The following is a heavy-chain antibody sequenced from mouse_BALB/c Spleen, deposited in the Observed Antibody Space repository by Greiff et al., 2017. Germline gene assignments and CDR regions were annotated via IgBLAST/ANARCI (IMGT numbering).Heavy chain of an antibody. CDR1: GYSITSGYY. J-gene: IGHJ4*01. CDR2: ISYDGSN. D-gene: IGHD2-1*01. Sequence: DVQLQESGPGLVKPSQSLSLTCSVTGYSITSGYYWNWIRQFPGNKLEWMGYISYDGSNNYNPSLKNRISITRDTSKNQFFLKLNSVTTEDTATYYCARGYDYGNSHYYAMDYWGQGTSVTVSS. V-gene: IGHV3-6*02. CDR3: ARGYDYGNSHYYAMDY.